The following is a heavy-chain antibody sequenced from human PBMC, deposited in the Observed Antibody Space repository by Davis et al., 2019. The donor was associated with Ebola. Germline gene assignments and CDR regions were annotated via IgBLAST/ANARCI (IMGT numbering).Heavy chain of an antibody. Sequence: SGPTLVKPTQTLTLTCTFSGFSLSTSGVGVGWIRQPPGKALEWLALIYWNDDKRYSPSLKSRLTITKDTSKNQVVLTMTNMDPVDTATYYCAHTLYYYDSSGYHYFDYWGQGTLVTVSS. J-gene: IGHJ4*02. V-gene: IGHV2-5*01. D-gene: IGHD3-22*01. CDR1: GFSLSTSGVG. CDR3: AHTLYYYDSSGYHYFDY. CDR2: IYWNDDK.